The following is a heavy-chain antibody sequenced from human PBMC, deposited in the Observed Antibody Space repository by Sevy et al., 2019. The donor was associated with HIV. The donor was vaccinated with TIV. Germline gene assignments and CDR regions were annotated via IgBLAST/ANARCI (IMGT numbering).Heavy chain of an antibody. CDR2: IIPIFGTA. J-gene: IGHJ4*02. CDR1: GGTFSSYA. D-gene: IGHD6-19*01. Sequence: ASVKVSCKASGGTFSSYAISWVRQAPGQGLEWMGGIIPIFGTANYAQKFQGRVTITADESTGTAYMELSSLRSEDTAVYYCARVPEPYSSGWYYFDYWGQGTLVTVSS. CDR3: ARVPEPYSSGWYYFDY. V-gene: IGHV1-69*13.